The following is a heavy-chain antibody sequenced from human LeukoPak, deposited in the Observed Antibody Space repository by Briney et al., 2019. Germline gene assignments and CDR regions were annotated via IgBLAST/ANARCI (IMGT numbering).Heavy chain of an antibody. J-gene: IGHJ6*03. Sequence: SETLSLTCTVSGGSISSYYWSWIRQPPGKGLEWIGYIYYSGSTNYNPSLKSRVTISVDTSKNQFSLKLSSVTAADTAVYYCARAAGVPHYYYMDVWGKGTTVTVSS. V-gene: IGHV4-59*01. D-gene: IGHD6-19*01. CDR2: IYYSGST. CDR1: GGSISSYY. CDR3: ARAAGVPHYYYMDV.